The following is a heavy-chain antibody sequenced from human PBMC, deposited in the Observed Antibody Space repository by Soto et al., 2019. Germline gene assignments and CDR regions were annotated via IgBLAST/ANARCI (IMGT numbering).Heavy chain of an antibody. J-gene: IGHJ6*02. CDR2: IIDSGGST. Sequence: PGGSLRLSCAASGFTFSSCAMGWVRQAPGKGLEWVSDIIDSGGSTYYADSVKGRFTISRDNSKNTLYLQMNSLRAEDTAVYYCARAGPYYYDSSGYYYQYYYYGMDVWGQGTTVTVSS. D-gene: IGHD3-22*01. CDR3: ARAGPYYYDSSGYYYQYYYYGMDV. CDR1: GFTFSSCA. V-gene: IGHV3-23*01.